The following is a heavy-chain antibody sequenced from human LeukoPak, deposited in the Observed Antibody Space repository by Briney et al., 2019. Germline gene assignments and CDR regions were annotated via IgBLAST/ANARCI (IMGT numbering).Heavy chain of an antibody. CDR2: ISSDGTEA. J-gene: IGHJ6*03. D-gene: IGHD5-12*01. V-gene: IGHV3-30*04. CDR3: ARDLVATIPYYYGYIDV. Sequence: GGSLRLSCAASGLYFTAYAIHWVRPAPGKGLEWVAVISSDGTEAHYVDSVKGRFTISRDNSKNTVYLDVNSLRSEDTALYFCARDLVATIPYYYGYIDVWGKGTTVTVS. CDR1: GLYFTAYA.